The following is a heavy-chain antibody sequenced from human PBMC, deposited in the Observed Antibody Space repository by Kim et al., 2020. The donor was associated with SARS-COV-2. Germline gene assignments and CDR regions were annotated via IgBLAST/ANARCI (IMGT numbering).Heavy chain of an antibody. D-gene: IGHD3-22*01. CDR1: GFTFSSYS. CDR3: ARDHPRPLYDSSGYYY. J-gene: IGHJ4*02. V-gene: IGHV3-48*04. CDR2: ISSSSSTI. Sequence: GGSLRLSCAASGFTFSSYSMNWVRQAPGKGLEWVSYISSSSSTIYYADSVKGRFTISRDNAKNSLYLQMNSLRAEDTAVYYCARDHPRPLYDSSGYYYWGQGTLVTVSS.